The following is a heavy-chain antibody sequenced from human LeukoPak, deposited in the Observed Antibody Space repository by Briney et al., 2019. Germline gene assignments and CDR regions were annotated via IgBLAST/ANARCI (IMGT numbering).Heavy chain of an antibody. CDR3: ARDGIAAATEY. CDR2: IWYDGSNK. V-gene: IGHV3-33*01. Sequence: GGSLRLSCAASGFTFSSYGMHWVRQAPGKGLERVAVIWYDGSNKYYADSVKGRFTISRDNSKNTLYLQMNSLRAEDTAVYYCARDGIAAATEYRGQGTLVTVSS. J-gene: IGHJ4*02. CDR1: GFTFSSYG. D-gene: IGHD6-13*01.